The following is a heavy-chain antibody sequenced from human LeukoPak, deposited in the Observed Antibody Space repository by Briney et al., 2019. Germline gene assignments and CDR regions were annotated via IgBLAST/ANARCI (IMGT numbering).Heavy chain of an antibody. CDR1: GFTFSSYA. D-gene: IGHD1-26*01. Sequence: GGSLRLSCAASGFTFSSYAISWVRQAPGQGLEWMGWINPNSGGTNYAQKFQGRVTMTRDMSTSTAYMELRSLRSDDTAVYYCARGRVGATITDYWGQGTLVTVSS. J-gene: IGHJ4*02. CDR2: INPNSGGT. CDR3: ARGRVGATITDY. V-gene: IGHV1-2*02.